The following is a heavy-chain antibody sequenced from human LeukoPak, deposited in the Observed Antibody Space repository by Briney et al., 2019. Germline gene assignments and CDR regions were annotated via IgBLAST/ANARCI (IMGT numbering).Heavy chain of an antibody. V-gene: IGHV4-39*01. Sequence: SETLTLTCTVSGFSISSSSYYWGWIRQPPGQGLEWFGSIYYSGSTYYNPSLKSRVTISVDTSKNQFSLKLSSVTAADTAVYYCARHNWGSVFDYWGQGTLVTVSS. CDR1: GFSISSSSYY. CDR2: IYYSGST. CDR3: ARHNWGSVFDY. J-gene: IGHJ4*02. D-gene: IGHD7-27*01.